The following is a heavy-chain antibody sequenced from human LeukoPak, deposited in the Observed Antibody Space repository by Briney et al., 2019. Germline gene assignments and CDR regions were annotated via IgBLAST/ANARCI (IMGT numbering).Heavy chain of an antibody. CDR3: ARDRYYESSGILDV. V-gene: IGHV4-34*01. J-gene: IGHJ4*02. Sequence: SETLSLTCAVYGGSFSGYYWSWIRQPPGKGLEWIGEINHSGSTNYNPSLKSRVTISVDTSKNQFSLKLSSVTAADPAVYYCARDRYYESSGILDVWGQGILVTVSS. CDR1: GGSFSGYY. CDR2: INHSGST. D-gene: IGHD3-22*01.